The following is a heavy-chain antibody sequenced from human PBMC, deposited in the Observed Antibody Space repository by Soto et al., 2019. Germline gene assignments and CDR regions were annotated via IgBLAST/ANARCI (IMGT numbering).Heavy chain of an antibody. CDR1: GFTFSSYW. Sequence: GGSLRLSCAASGFTFSSYWMHWVRQAPGKGLVWVSRINSDGSSTSYADSVKGRFTISRDNAKNTLYLQMNSLRAEDTAVYYCARGQQLIIPIYYFDYWGQGTLVTVSS. J-gene: IGHJ4*02. V-gene: IGHV3-74*01. D-gene: IGHD1-1*01. CDR3: ARGQQLIIPIYYFDY. CDR2: INSDGSST.